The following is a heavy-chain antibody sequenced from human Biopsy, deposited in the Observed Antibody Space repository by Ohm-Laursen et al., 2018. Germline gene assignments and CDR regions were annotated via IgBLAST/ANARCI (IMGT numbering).Heavy chain of an antibody. CDR2: INTSDTT. V-gene: IGHV4-39*01. CDR3: ARHPTGFWFDP. J-gene: IGHJ5*02. Sequence: SDTLPLTCTVSGDSISTSTAYYWAWLRQPPGKGLEWIGSINTSDTTFYNPSLTSRIAISVDTSTIQFSLKGSSVSAADTALYYCARHPTGFWFDPWGHGTLVTVSS. CDR1: GDSISTSTAYY.